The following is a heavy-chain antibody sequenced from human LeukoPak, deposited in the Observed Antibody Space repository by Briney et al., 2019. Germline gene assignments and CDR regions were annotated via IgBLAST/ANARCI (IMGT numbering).Heavy chain of an antibody. CDR1: GFTVSSNY. V-gene: IGHV3-66*01. J-gene: IGHJ6*02. CDR2: IYSGGST. CDR3: ARDGAVAGIYYGMDV. D-gene: IGHD6-19*01. Sequence: GGSLRLSCAASGFTVSSNYMSWVRQAPGKGLEWVSVIYSGGSTYYADSVKGRFTISRDNSKNTVYLQMNSLRAEDTAVYYCARDGAVAGIYYGMDVWGQGTTVTVSS.